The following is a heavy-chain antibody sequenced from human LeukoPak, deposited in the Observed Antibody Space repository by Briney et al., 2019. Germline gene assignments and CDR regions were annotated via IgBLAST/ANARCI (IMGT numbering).Heavy chain of an antibody. CDR1: WFPLNLLW. Sequence: GGSLRLLCSASWFPLNLLWMHLVAQVPGKGLVWVSHINSDGSSTNYADSVTGRITITKDTARNTLYLQMNSLRAEDTAVYYCAATFRIRGTTYYYWGQGTLVTVSS. V-gene: IGHV3-74*01. J-gene: IGHJ4*02. CDR2: INSDGSST. D-gene: IGHD1-20*01. CDR3: AATFRIRGTTYYY.